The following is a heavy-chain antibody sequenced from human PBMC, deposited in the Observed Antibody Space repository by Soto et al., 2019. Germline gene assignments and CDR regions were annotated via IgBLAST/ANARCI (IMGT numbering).Heavy chain of an antibody. CDR2: IYHSGST. CDR3: ARHSPDFDWLSQFDY. Sequence: SETLSLTCAVSGGSISSGGYSWSCIRQPPGKGLEWIGYIYHSGSTYYNPSLKSRVTISVDTSKNQFSLQLSSVTAADTAVYYCARHSPDFDWLSQFDYWGQGTLVTVS. D-gene: IGHD3-9*01. J-gene: IGHJ4*02. V-gene: IGHV4-30-2*02. CDR1: GGSISSGGYS.